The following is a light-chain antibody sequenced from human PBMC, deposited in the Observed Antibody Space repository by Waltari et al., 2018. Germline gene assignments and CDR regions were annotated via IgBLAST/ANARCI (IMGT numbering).Light chain of an antibody. Sequence: QSVLTQPPSMSGAPGQRVTISCTGSSPNIRAGHDVHCNQVFPGTAPKLLIYGNNNRPSGVPDRFSGSKSDTSASLAIGGLQAEDEADYYCQSFDIRLSGGVVFGGGTKVTVL. CDR3: QSFDIRLSGGVV. CDR1: SPNIRAGHD. J-gene: IGLJ3*02. CDR2: GNN. V-gene: IGLV1-40*01.